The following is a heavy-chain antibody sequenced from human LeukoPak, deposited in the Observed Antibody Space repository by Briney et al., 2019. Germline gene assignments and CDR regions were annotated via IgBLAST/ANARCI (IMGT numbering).Heavy chain of an antibody. CDR3: VRDIVGFWSESSCYRFVY. V-gene: IGHV3-7*01. CDR2: INEDGTDK. Sequence: GGSLRLSCAPSGFTFSTYWMRWVRQAPGKGLAWVANINEDGTDKYYVDSVKGRFTISSDNAKNSLYLQMNSLRVEDTAVYYCVRDIVGFWSESSCYRFVYWGQGTLVTVSS. CDR1: GFTFSTYW. J-gene: IGHJ4*02. D-gene: IGHD2-2*01.